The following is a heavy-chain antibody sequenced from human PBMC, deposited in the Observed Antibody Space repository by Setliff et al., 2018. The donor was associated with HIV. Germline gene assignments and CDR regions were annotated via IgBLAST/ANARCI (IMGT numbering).Heavy chain of an antibody. CDR1: GYTFTSYG. J-gene: IGHJ3*02. D-gene: IGHD3-22*01. Sequence: GASVKVSCKASGYTFTSYGISWVRQAPGQGLEWMGWISGYNGNTNYAQKLQGRVTMTTDTSTSTAYMELRSLRSDDTAAYYCARDPFLDYYDDSGYPGGAFEIWGQGTMVTVSS. CDR3: ARDPFLDYYDDSGYPGGAFEI. CDR2: ISGYNGNT. V-gene: IGHV1-18*01.